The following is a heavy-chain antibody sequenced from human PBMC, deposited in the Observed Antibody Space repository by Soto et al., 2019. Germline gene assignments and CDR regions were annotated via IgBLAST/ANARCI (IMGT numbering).Heavy chain of an antibody. D-gene: IGHD6-19*01. J-gene: IGHJ4*02. CDR1: GFSLSTSGVG. CDR2: IYWDDDK. Sequence: QITLKESGPTLVKPTQTLTLTCTFSGFSLSTSGVGVGWIRQPPGKALEWLALIYWDDDKRYSPSLKSRLTISKDTSKNQVVLTMTNMDPVDTAPYYCAHPYSSGWYGAFDYWGQGTLVTVSS. V-gene: IGHV2-5*02. CDR3: AHPYSSGWYGAFDY.